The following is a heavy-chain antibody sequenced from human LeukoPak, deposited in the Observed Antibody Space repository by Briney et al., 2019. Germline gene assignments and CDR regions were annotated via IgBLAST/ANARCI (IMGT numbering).Heavy chain of an antibody. CDR3: ARDFETVAGTSYFQH. D-gene: IGHD6-19*01. J-gene: IGHJ1*01. CDR1: GYTFTSYY. CDR2: INPSGGST. V-gene: IGHV1-46*01. Sequence: GASVKVSCKASGYTFTSYYIHWVRQAPGQGLEWMGIINPSGGSTNYAQKFQGRVTMTRDTSISTAYMELSRLRSDDTAVYYCARDFETVAGTSYFQHWGQGTLVTVSS.